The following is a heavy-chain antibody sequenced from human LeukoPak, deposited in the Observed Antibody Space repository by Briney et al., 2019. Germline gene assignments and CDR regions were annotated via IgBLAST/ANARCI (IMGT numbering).Heavy chain of an antibody. D-gene: IGHD2-2*02. CDR1: GGSISSYY. Sequence: SETLSLTCTVSGGSISSYYWSWIRQPPGKGLEWIGYIYYSGSTNYNPSLKSRVTISVDTSKNQFSLKLSSVTAADTAVYYCARDSRYCSSTSCYKAFDIWGQGTMVTVSS. CDR3: ARDSRYCSSTSCYKAFDI. V-gene: IGHV4-59*01. CDR2: IYYSGST. J-gene: IGHJ3*02.